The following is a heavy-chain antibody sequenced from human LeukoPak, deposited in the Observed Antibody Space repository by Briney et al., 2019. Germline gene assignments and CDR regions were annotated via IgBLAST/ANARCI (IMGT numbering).Heavy chain of an antibody. CDR1: GYTFISYG. CDR2: ISAYNGNT. D-gene: IGHD6-6*01. V-gene: IGHV1-18*01. Sequence: ASVKVSCKASGYTFISYGISWVRQAPGQGLEWMGWISAYNGNTNYAQKIQGRVTMTTDTSTSTAYMELRSLRSDDTAVYYCTRASEYSSSSDWFDPWGQGTLVTVSS. CDR3: TRASEYSSSSDWFDP. J-gene: IGHJ5*02.